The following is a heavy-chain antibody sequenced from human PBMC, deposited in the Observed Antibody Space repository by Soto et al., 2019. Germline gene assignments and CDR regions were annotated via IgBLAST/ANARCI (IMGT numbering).Heavy chain of an antibody. V-gene: IGHV3-49*04. D-gene: IGHD3-22*01. CDR1: GFTFGDYA. Sequence: GGSLRLSCTASGFTFGDYAMNWVRQAPGKGLEWVGFIRSKAYGGTTGYAASVKGRFTISRDDSKSIAYLQMNSLKTEDTAVYYCTRDLYYDSSGYYYVSPIDYWGQGTLVTVSS. CDR3: TRDLYYDSSGYYYVSPIDY. J-gene: IGHJ4*02. CDR2: IRSKAYGGTT.